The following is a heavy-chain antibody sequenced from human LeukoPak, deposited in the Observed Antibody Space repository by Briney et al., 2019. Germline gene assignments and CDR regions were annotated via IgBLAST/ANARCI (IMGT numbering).Heavy chain of an antibody. CDR2: ISYDGSNK. CDR3: AREVVSILSYFES. J-gene: IGHJ4*02. D-gene: IGHD2-15*01. Sequence: GGSLRLSCAASGFTFSSYAMHWVRQAPGKGLEWVAVISYDGSNKYYADSVRGRFTISRDNSKNTLYLLMNSLIPEDTAVYYCAREVVSILSYFESWGQGTLVTVSS. V-gene: IGHV3-30*14. CDR1: GFTFSSYA.